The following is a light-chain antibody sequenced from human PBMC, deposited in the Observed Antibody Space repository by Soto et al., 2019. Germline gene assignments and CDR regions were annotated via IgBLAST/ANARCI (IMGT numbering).Light chain of an antibody. CDR3: MQGTHWPIT. Sequence: DDVMTESPLSLPVTLGQPAVISCRSNHNVVHSDGMAYFSWFQQRPGRSPRRLIYKVSNRXSGVPARFSGSGPGTDLALKISRGEAEDVGVYYCMQGTHWPITFGQGTRLEIK. J-gene: IGKJ5*01. CDR2: KVS. CDR1: HNVVHSDGMAY. V-gene: IGKV2-30*02.